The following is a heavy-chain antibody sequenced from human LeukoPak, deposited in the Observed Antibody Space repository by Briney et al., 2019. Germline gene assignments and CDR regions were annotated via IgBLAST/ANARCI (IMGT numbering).Heavy chain of an antibody. D-gene: IGHD3-10*01. V-gene: IGHV1-18*01. Sequence: ASVKVSCKASGYTFTSYGISWVRQAPGQGLEWMGWISAYNGNTNYAQKLQGRVTMTTDTSTSTAYMELRSLRSDDTAVYYCARAQYYYGSGSYPLRYWGQGTLVTVSS. CDR3: ARAQYYYGSGSYPLRY. CDR2: ISAYNGNT. CDR1: GYTFTSYG. J-gene: IGHJ4*02.